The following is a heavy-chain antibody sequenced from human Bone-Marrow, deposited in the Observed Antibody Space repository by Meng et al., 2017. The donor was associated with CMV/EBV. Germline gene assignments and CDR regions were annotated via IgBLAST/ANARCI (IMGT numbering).Heavy chain of an antibody. J-gene: IGHJ4*02. CDR3: ARDTYYYDSSGREPFDY. Sequence: SETLSLTCTVSGGSISSSSYYWGWIRQPPGKGLEWIGSIYYSGSTYYNPSLKSRVTISVDTSKNQFSLKLSSVTAADTAVYYCARDTYYYDSSGREPFDYWVQGTLVTVSS. CDR1: GGSISSSSYY. CDR2: IYYSGST. D-gene: IGHD3-22*01. V-gene: IGHV4-39*07.